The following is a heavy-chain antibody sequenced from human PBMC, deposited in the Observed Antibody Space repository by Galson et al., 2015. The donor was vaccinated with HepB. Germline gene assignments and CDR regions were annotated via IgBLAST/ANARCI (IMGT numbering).Heavy chain of an antibody. V-gene: IGHV3-11*06. Sequence: SLRLSCAASGFTFSDYYMSWIRQAPGKGLEWVSYISSSSNYTNYADSVKGRFTISRDNAKNSLYLRMNSLRDEDTAVYYCARGQIVVVPADLGDLGYWGQGTLVTVSS. CDR2: ISSSSNYT. J-gene: IGHJ4*02. CDR3: ARGQIVVVPADLGDLGY. CDR1: GFTFSDYY. D-gene: IGHD2-2*01.